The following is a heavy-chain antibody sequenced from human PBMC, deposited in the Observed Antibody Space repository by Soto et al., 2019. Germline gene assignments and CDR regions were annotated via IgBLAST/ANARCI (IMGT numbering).Heavy chain of an antibody. J-gene: IGHJ4*02. CDR1: GFSFTNYA. V-gene: IGHV3-23*01. CDR2: IRGGGSGT. D-gene: IGHD3-16*02. CDR3: ARTLPPPGRAGLSSFDY. Sequence: GGSLRLSCTASGFSFTNYAMSWVRQAPGRGLEWVSTIRGGGSGTYYADSVTGRVTISRDNSKGTLYLEMNSLRAEDTAIYYCARTLPPPGRAGLSSFDYWGQGTLVTVSS.